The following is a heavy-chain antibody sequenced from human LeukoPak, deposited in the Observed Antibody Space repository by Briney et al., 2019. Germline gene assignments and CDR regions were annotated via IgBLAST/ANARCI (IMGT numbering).Heavy chain of an antibody. V-gene: IGHV3-48*03. J-gene: IGHJ3*02. D-gene: IGHD3-16*01. CDR2: ISSSGSTI. CDR1: GFTFSSYE. Sequence: VGSLRLSCAASGFTFSSYEMNWVRQAPGKGLEWVSYISSSGSTIYYADSVKGRFTISRDNAKNSLYLQVNSLRAEDTAVYYCARGLAAFDIWGQGTMVTVSS. CDR3: ARGLAAFDI.